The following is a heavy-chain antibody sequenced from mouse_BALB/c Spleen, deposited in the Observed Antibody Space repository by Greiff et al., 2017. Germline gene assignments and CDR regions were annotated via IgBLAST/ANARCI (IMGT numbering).Heavy chain of an antibody. Sequence: VQLQQSGAELVRSGASVKLSCTASGFNIKDYYMHWVKQRPEQGLEWIGWIDPENGDTEYAPKFQGMATMTADTSSNTAYLQLSSLTSEDTAVYYCAREGNGNYYFDYWGQGTTLTVSS. CDR1: GFNIKDYY. D-gene: IGHD2-1*01. CDR3: AREGNGNYYFDY. V-gene: IGHV14-4*02. CDR2: IDPENGDT. J-gene: IGHJ2*01.